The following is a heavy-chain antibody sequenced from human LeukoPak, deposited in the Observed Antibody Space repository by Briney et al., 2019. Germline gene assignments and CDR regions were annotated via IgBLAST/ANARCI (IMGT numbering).Heavy chain of an antibody. J-gene: IGHJ4*02. D-gene: IGHD6-6*01. CDR2: IYYSGST. CDR1: GGSFSGYY. CDR3: AREHRESSSSELDY. Sequence: SETLSLTCAVYGGSFSGYYWSWIRQPPGKGLEWIGYIYYSGSTNYNPSLKSRVTISVDTSKNQFSLKLSSVTAADTAVYYCAREHRESSSSELDYWGQGTLVTVSS. V-gene: IGHV4-59*01.